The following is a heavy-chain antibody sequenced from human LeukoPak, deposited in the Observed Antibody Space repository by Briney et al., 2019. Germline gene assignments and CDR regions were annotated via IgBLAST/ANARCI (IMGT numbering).Heavy chain of an antibody. V-gene: IGHV3-11*04. CDR2: ISSSGSTI. CDR1: GFTFSDYY. Sequence: PGGSLRLSCAASGFTFSDYYMSWIRQAPGKGLEWVSYISSSGSTIYYADSVKGRFTISRDNAKNSLYLQMNSLRAEDTAVYYCARSRYSGSYPTEIDYWGQGTLVTVSS. J-gene: IGHJ4*02. D-gene: IGHD1-26*01. CDR3: ARSRYSGSYPTEIDY.